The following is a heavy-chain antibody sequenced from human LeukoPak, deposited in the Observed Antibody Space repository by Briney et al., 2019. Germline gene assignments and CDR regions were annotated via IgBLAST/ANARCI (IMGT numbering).Heavy chain of an antibody. CDR3: ARNYYDSSGYLGAFDI. D-gene: IGHD3-22*01. CDR2: IIPIFGTA. Sequence: SVKVSCKASGGTFSSYAISWVRQAPGQGLEWMGGIIPIFGTANYAQKFQGRVTITADESTSTAYMELSSLRSEDTAVYYCARNYYDSSGYLGAFDIWGQGTMVTVSS. J-gene: IGHJ3*02. CDR1: GGTFSSYA. V-gene: IGHV1-69*13.